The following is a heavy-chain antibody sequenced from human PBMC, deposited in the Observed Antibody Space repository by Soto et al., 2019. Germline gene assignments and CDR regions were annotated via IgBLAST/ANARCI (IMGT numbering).Heavy chain of an antibody. Sequence: SETLSLTCTVSGDSVSSGSSYWGWIRQPPGKGLEWIGYIYYSGSTNYSPSLKSRVTISLDTSKNQFSLKLSSVTAADTAVFYCVRQHSADCSGGTCYHAFDILGLGTMVTVSS. CDR2: IYYSGST. J-gene: IGHJ3*02. CDR1: GDSVSSGSSY. CDR3: VRQHSADCSGGTCYHAFDI. V-gene: IGHV4-61*01. D-gene: IGHD2-15*01.